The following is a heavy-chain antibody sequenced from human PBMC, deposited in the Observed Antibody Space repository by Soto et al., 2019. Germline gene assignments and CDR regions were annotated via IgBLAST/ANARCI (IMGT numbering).Heavy chain of an antibody. J-gene: IGHJ4*02. CDR1: GFTFGDYS. CDR3: TRELTTVTTFSGDY. V-gene: IGHV3-49*04. CDR2: IRSKAYGGTT. D-gene: IGHD4-17*01. Sequence: GSLILSCTASGFTFGDYSMSWVLQAPGNGLEWVGFIRSKAYGGTTEYAASVKGRFTISRDDSKSIAYLQMNSLKTEDTAVYYCTRELTTVTTFSGDYWGQGTMVTVSS.